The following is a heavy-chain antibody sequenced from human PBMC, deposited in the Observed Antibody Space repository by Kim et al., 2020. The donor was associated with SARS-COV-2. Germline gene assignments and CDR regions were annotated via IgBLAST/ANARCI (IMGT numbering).Heavy chain of an antibody. CDR1: GGSFSGYY. CDR3: ARQRYYGSGSYRYAFDI. CDR2: INHSGST. D-gene: IGHD3-10*01. J-gene: IGHJ3*02. Sequence: SETLSLTCAVYGGSFSGYYWRWIRQPPGKGLEWIGDINHSGSTNYNPSLKSRVTISVDTSKNQFSLKLSSVTAADTAVYYCARQRYYGSGSYRYAFDIWGQGTMVTVSS. V-gene: IGHV4-34*01.